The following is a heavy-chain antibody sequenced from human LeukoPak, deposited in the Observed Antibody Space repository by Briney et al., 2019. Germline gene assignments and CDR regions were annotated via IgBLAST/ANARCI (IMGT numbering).Heavy chain of an antibody. V-gene: IGHV4-61*02. CDR3: ASEDLGVAGPFAY. J-gene: IGHJ4*02. Sequence: SQTLSLTCTVSGGSISSGAYYWSWIRQPAGKGLEWIGRVYTSGSTNYNPSLKSRVTISVDTSKNQFSLEVNSVTAADTAVYYCASEDLGVAGPFAYWGQGTLVTVSS. CDR1: GGSISSGAYY. D-gene: IGHD6-19*01. CDR2: VYTSGST.